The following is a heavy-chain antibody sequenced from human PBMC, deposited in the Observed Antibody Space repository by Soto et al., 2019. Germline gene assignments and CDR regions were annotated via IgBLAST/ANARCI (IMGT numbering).Heavy chain of an antibody. CDR2: ISGSGGST. D-gene: IGHD3-22*01. CDR1: GFTFTNYA. J-gene: IGHJ4*02. Sequence: PGGSLRLSCVASGFTFTNYAMSWVRQAPGKGLEWVSGISGSGGSTYYADSVKGRFTISRDSSKNTLYLQMNSLRAEDTAVYYCEKRSIVVITVGRHFDYWGQGNLVTVSS. CDR3: EKRSIVVITVGRHFDY. V-gene: IGHV3-23*01.